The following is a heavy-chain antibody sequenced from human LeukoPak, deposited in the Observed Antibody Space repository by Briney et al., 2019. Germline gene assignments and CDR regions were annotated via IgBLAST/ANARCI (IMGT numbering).Heavy chain of an antibody. CDR1: GFTFSSYA. D-gene: IGHD3-9*01. CDR3: AKDRVDVLTGYFYY. V-gene: IGHV3-23*01. Sequence: GGSLRLSCAASGFTFSSYAMSWVPQAPGKGLEWVSGISGSGGYTYDADTVKGRFTISRDNSKNTLYLQMNSLRAEDTAVYYCAKDRVDVLTGYFYYWGQGVLVTVSS. J-gene: IGHJ4*02. CDR2: ISGSGGYT.